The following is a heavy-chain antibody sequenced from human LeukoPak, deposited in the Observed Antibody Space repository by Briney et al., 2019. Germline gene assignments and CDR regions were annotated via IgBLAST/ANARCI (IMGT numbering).Heavy chain of an antibody. Sequence: SETLSLTCTVSGGSISSSSYYWGWIRQPPGKGLERIGSIYYSGSTYYNPSLKSRYTISVDTSKNQFSLKLSSVTAADTAVYYCARGNSGYDQFDYWGQGTLVTVSS. V-gene: IGHV4-39*07. CDR2: IYYSGST. J-gene: IGHJ4*02. D-gene: IGHD5-12*01. CDR1: GGSISSSSYY. CDR3: ARGNSGYDQFDY.